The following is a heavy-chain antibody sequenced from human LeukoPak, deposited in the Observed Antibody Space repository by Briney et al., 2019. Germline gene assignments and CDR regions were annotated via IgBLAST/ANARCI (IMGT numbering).Heavy chain of an antibody. V-gene: IGHV3-23*01. Sequence: GGSLRLSCAASGFTFSSYAMSWVRQAPGKGLEWVSAISGSGGSTYYADSVKGRFTISRDNSKNTLYLQMNSLRAEDTAVYYCARKGTIGGEYYFDYWGQGTLVTVSS. D-gene: IGHD1-26*01. CDR2: ISGSGGST. CDR3: ARKGTIGGEYYFDY. CDR1: GFTFSSYA. J-gene: IGHJ4*02.